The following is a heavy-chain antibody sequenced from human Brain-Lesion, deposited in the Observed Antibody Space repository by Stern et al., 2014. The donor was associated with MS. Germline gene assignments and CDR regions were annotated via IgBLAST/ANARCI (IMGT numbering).Heavy chain of an antibody. CDR2: ICSSSPYM. V-gene: IGHV3-21*01. Sequence: EVHLVESGGGLVKPGGSLRLSCAASGFNLSSYAMNWVRQAPGKGLEWVSSICSSSPYMYHADSVKGRFTISRDNAKNSLYLQMKSLRAEDTGVYYCASSIVVVPAAENKGFDPWGQGTLVTVSS. CDR1: GFNLSSYA. CDR3: ASSIVVVPAAENKGFDP. D-gene: IGHD2-2*01. J-gene: IGHJ5*02.